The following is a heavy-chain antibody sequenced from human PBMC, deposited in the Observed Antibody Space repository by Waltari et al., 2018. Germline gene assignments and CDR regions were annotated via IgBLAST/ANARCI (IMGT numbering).Heavy chain of an antibody. CDR1: GFTVRSNY. CDR3: ARGGGVLLWFAN. J-gene: IGHJ5*02. D-gene: IGHD3-10*01. Sequence: EVQLVESGGGLIQRGGSLRLSCDASGFTVRSNYMNCVRQAPGKGLEWVSIIYSGGTTYYADSVKGRFTISRDNSKNTLYLQMNSLRADDTAVYYCARGGGVLLWFANWGQGTLVTVSS. V-gene: IGHV3-53*01. CDR2: IYSGGTT.